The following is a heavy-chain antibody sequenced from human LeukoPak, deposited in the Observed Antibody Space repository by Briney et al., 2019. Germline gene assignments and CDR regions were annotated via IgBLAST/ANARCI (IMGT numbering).Heavy chain of an antibody. Sequence: GGSLRLSCAASGFTVSSNYMSWFRQAPGKGLEWVSVIYNGGSTYYADSVKGRFTMSRDNSKNTLYLQMNSLRSEDTAVYYCARGSVALDYRGQGTLVTVSS. D-gene: IGHD6-19*01. CDR1: GFTVSSNY. V-gene: IGHV3-66*02. J-gene: IGHJ4*02. CDR2: IYNGGST. CDR3: ARGSVALDY.